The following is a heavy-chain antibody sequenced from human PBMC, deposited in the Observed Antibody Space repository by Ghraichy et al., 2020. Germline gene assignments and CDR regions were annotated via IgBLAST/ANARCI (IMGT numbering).Heavy chain of an antibody. CDR3: ARKGDYSDAFDI. J-gene: IGHJ3*02. D-gene: IGHD4-17*01. CDR1: GFTFSSYS. V-gene: IGHV3-21*01. CDR2: ISSSSSYI. Sequence: GGSLRLSCAASGFTFSSYSMNWVRQAPGKGLEWVSSISSSSSYIYYADSVKGRFTISRDNAKNSLYLQMNSLRAEDTAVYYCARKGDYSDAFDIWGQGTMVTVSS.